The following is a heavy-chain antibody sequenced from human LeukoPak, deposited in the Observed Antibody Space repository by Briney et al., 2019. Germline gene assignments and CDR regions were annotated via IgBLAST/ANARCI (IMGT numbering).Heavy chain of an antibody. Sequence: PGGSLRLSCAASGFTFSSYGMHWVRQAPGKGLEWVAFIRYDGSNKYYADSVKGRFTISRDNSKNTLYLQMNSLRAEDTAVYYCAKDLRTSFITMIVVPPDAFDIWGQGTMVTVSS. CDR1: GFTFSSYG. D-gene: IGHD3-22*01. CDR3: AKDLRTSFITMIVVPPDAFDI. J-gene: IGHJ3*02. V-gene: IGHV3-30*02. CDR2: IRYDGSNK.